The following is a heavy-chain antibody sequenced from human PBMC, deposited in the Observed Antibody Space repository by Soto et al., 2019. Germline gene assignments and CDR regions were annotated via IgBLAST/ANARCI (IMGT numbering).Heavy chain of an antibody. V-gene: IGHV5-51*01. CDR2: IYPGDSDT. D-gene: IGHD3-3*01. CDR3: ARSFGVVVDYYYYYGMDV. J-gene: IGHJ6*02. Sequence: PGESLKISCKGSGYSFTSYWIGWVRQMPGKGLEWMGIIYPGDSDTRYSPSFQGQVTISADKSISTAYLQWSSLKASDTVMYYCARSFGVVVDYYYYYGMDVWGQGTTVTVSS. CDR1: GYSFTSYW.